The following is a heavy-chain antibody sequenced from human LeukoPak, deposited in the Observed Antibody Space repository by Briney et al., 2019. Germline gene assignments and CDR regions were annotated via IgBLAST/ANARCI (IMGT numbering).Heavy chain of an antibody. D-gene: IGHD2-2*01. CDR1: GFTFSDYY. CDR3: ARGRCSGASCYGYNWFDP. CDR2: ISSSGNTI. Sequence: GGSLRLSCAASGFTFSDYYMSWIRQAPGKGLEWVSYISSSGNTILYADFVKGRFTVSRDNAKNSLYLQMNGLRAEDTAVYYCARGRCSGASCYGYNWFDPWGQGTLVTVSS. J-gene: IGHJ5*02. V-gene: IGHV3-11*01.